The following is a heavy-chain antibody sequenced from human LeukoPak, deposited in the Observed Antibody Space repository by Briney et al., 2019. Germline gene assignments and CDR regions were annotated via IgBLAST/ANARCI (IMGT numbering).Heavy chain of an antibody. Sequence: SETLSLTCAVYGGSFSGYYWSWIRQPPGEGLEWIGEINHSGSTNYNPSLKSRVTISVDTSKNQFSLKLSSVTAADTAVYYCARDKIGSAHWGQGTMVTVSS. CDR1: GGSFSGYY. J-gene: IGHJ3*01. V-gene: IGHV4-34*01. D-gene: IGHD6-13*01. CDR2: INHSGST. CDR3: ARDKIGSAH.